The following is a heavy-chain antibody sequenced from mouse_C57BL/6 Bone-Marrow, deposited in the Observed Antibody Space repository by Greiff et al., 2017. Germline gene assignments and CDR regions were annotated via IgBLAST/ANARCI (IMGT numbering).Heavy chain of an antibody. Sequence: QVQLQQPGAELVKPGASVKLSCKASGYTFTSYWMHWVKQRPGQGLEWIGMIHPNSGSTNYNEKFKSKATLTVDKSSSTAYMQLSSLTSEDSAVYYCARSKNYYGSSSYYAMDYWGHGTSVTVSS. V-gene: IGHV1-64*01. CDR3: ARSKNYYGSSSYYAMDY. D-gene: IGHD1-1*01. J-gene: IGHJ4*01. CDR1: GYTFTSYW. CDR2: IHPNSGST.